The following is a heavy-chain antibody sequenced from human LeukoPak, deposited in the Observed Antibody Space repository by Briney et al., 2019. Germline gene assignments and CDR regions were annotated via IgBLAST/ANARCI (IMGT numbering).Heavy chain of an antibody. CDR1: GYTFTSYY. CDR3: ARDFGYNWKANWFDP. J-gene: IGHJ5*02. D-gene: IGHD1-1*01. Sequence: ASVKVSCKASGYTFTSYYMHWVRQAPGQGLEWMGIINLSGGTTYYAQKFQGRVTMTNDMSTSTVYMELSSLRSKDTAVYYCARDFGYNWKANWFDPWGQGTLVTVS. CDR2: INLSGGTT. V-gene: IGHV1-46*01.